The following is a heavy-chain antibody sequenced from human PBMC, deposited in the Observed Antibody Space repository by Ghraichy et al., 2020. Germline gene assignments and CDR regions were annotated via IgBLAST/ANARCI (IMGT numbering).Heavy chain of an antibody. Sequence: SQTLSLTCTVSGGPVRSGSYYWTWIRQPPGKGLEWIGYIYSSGSSTYSPSLKSRVTISLDTSENHFSLDLSSVTAADTAVYYCARDAGDGGYDVWGQGILVTVSS. CDR2: IYSSGSS. V-gene: IGHV4-61*03. CDR3: ARDAGDGGYDV. CDR1: GGPVRSGSYY. J-gene: IGHJ4*02. D-gene: IGHD5-12*01.